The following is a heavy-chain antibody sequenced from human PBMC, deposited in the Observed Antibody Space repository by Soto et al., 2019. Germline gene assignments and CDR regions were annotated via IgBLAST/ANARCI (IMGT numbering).Heavy chain of an antibody. CDR2: ISPGTGNT. Sequence: WGSLRISCESSVFTFSSLAMTWVRQAPGKGLEWVSAISPGTGNTYYADSVKGRFTISRDNSKNTLYLQMNTVRAEDTSVYYCAKCATNCYLQNWGQGTMVTVSS. CDR1: VFTFSSLA. V-gene: IGHV3-23*01. CDR3: AKCATNCYLQN. D-gene: IGHD1-1*01. J-gene: IGHJ4*02.